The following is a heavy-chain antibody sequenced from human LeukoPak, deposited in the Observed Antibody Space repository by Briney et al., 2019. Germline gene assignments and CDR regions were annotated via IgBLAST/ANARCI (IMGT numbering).Heavy chain of an antibody. CDR3: ARTSPQWELLVS. V-gene: IGHV3-53*01. D-gene: IGHD1-26*01. J-gene: IGHJ4*02. CDR2: IYSGGST. Sequence: PGGSLRLSCAASGFTFSSYWMSWVRQAPGKGLEWVSVIYSGGSTCYADSVKGRFTISRDNSKNTLYLQMNSLRAEDTAVYYCARTSPQWELLVSWGQGTLVTVSS. CDR1: GFTFSSYW.